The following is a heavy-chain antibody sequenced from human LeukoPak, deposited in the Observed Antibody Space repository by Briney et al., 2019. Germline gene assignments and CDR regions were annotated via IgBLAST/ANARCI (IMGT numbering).Heavy chain of an antibody. Sequence: GGSLRLSCAASEFTFSSYAMSWVRQAPGKGLEWFSGISYSGGSTYYADSVKGRFTISRDNSKNTLYLQMNSLRAEDTAVYYCAKDQRSIAVAGYFDYWGQGTLVTVSS. CDR1: EFTFSSYA. CDR2: ISYSGGST. V-gene: IGHV3-23*01. D-gene: IGHD6-19*01. J-gene: IGHJ4*02. CDR3: AKDQRSIAVAGYFDY.